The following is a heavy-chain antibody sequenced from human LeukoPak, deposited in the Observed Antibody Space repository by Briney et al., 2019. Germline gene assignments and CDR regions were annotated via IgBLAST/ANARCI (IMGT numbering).Heavy chain of an antibody. CDR3: ASPRGPYYYDSSGNY. D-gene: IGHD3-22*01. V-gene: IGHV3-48*03. CDR2: ISSSGSTI. Sequence: GGSLRLSCAASGFTFSSYEMNWVRQAPGKGLEWVSYISSSGSTIYYADSVKGRFTISRGNAKNSLYLQMNSLRAEDTAVYYCASPRGPYYYDSSGNYWGQGTLVTVSS. J-gene: IGHJ4*02. CDR1: GFTFSSYE.